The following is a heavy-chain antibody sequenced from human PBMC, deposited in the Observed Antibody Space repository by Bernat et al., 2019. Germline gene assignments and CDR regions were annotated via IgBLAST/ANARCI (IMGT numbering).Heavy chain of an antibody. CDR3: AKVDYGSGSYYGAQNY. D-gene: IGHD3-10*01. CDR2: ISGSGGST. J-gene: IGHJ4*02. CDR1: GFTFSSYA. Sequence: EVQLLESGGGLVQPGGSLRLSCAASGFTFSSYAMSWVRQAPGKGLEWVSAISGSGGSTYYADSVKGRFTISRDNSKNTLYLQMNSLRAEDTAVYYCAKVDYGSGSYYGAQNYWGQGTLVTVSS. V-gene: IGHV3-23*01.